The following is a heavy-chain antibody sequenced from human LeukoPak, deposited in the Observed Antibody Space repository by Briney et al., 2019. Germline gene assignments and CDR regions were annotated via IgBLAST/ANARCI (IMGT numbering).Heavy chain of an antibody. Sequence: GGSLRLSCAASGFTFSSYAMSWVRQAPGKGLEWVSAISGSGGSTYYADSVKGRFTISRDNSKNTLYLQMNSLRAEDTAVYYCAKLDRRPRYYYDSSGYYLMGAFDIWGQGTMVTVSP. CDR2: ISGSGGST. J-gene: IGHJ3*02. CDR3: AKLDRRPRYYYDSSGYYLMGAFDI. CDR1: GFTFSSYA. V-gene: IGHV3-23*01. D-gene: IGHD3-22*01.